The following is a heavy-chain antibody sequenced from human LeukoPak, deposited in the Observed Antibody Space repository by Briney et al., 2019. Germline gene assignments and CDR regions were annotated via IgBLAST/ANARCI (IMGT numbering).Heavy chain of an antibody. V-gene: IGHV1-18*01. CDR2: VSANNGDT. CDR1: GYTFVSFG. J-gene: IGHJ5*01. CDR3: ARDRRDWFDS. Sequence: GASVKVSCKASGYTFVSFGITWVRQAPGRGLEWMGWVSANNGDTIYTEKFQDRVTMTTDTSTNTAYLEVRSLRSDDTAVYYCARDRRDWFDSWGQGTLVTVSS.